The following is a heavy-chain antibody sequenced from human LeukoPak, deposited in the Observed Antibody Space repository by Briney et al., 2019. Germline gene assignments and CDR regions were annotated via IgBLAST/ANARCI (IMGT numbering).Heavy chain of an antibody. Sequence: SETLSLTCTVSGGSISSGGYYWSWIRQHPGKGLEWIGYIYYSGSTYYNPSLKSRVTISVDTSKNQFSLKLSSVTAADTAVYYCAREGILRDPIFDYWGQGTLVTVSS. D-gene: IGHD2-8*01. V-gene: IGHV4-31*03. CDR1: GGSISSGGYY. CDR3: AREGILRDPIFDY. J-gene: IGHJ4*02. CDR2: IYYSGST.